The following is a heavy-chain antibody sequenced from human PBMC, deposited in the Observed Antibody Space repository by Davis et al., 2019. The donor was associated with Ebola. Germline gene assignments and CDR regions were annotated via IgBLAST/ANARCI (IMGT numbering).Heavy chain of an antibody. D-gene: IGHD4-17*01. CDR3: HYGGAFDI. V-gene: IGHV3-73*01. CDR2: IRSKANSYAT. Sequence: PGGSLRLSCAASGFTFSGSAMHWVRQASGKGLEWVGRIRSKANSYATAYAASVKGRFTISRDDSKNTAYLQMNSLKTEDTAVYYCHYGGAFDIWGQGTMVTVSS. J-gene: IGHJ3*02. CDR1: GFTFSGSA.